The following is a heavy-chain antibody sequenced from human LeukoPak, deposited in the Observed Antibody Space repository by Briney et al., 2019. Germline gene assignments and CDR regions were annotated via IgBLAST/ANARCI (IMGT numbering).Heavy chain of an antibody. CDR2: INHSGST. D-gene: IGHD4-17*01. CDR1: GGSFSGYY. CDR3: ARGTTTVKIDY. V-gene: IGHV4-34*01. J-gene: IGHJ4*02. Sequence: SETLSLTCAVYGGSFSGYYWSWIRQPPGKGLEWIGEINHSGSTNYNPSLKSQVTISVDTSKNQFSLKLSSVTAADTAVYYCARGTTTVKIDYWGQGTLVSVSS.